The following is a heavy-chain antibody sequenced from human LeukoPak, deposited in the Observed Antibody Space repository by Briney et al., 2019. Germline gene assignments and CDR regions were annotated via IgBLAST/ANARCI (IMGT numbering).Heavy chain of an antibody. V-gene: IGHV3-21*01. CDR2: ISSSSSYI. D-gene: IGHD1-20*01. J-gene: IGHJ4*02. CDR3: ARDITEFIRPSYFDY. CDR1: GFTFSSYS. Sequence: GGSLRLSCAASGFTFSSYSMNWVRQAPGKGLEWVSSISSSSSYIYYADSVKGRFTISRDNAKNSLYLQMNSLRAEDTAVYYCARDITEFIRPSYFDYWGQGTLVTVSS.